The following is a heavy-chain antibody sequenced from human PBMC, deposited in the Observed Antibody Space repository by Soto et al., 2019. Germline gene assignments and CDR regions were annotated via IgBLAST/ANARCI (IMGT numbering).Heavy chain of an antibody. CDR1: GFTFSSYG. D-gene: IGHD3-3*01. V-gene: IGHV3-30*18. CDR2: ISHDGSRK. Sequence: QVQLVEYGGSVVQPGTSLRLSCAASGFTFSSYGIHWVRQAPGKGLEWVALISHDGSRKEYAESQKGRFTISRDNSKNTVYLQMNSLRFEDTVVYLCAKDFSRGPSVLRGFDLWGQGTVVTVSS. CDR3: AKDFSRGPSVLRGFDL. J-gene: IGHJ3*01.